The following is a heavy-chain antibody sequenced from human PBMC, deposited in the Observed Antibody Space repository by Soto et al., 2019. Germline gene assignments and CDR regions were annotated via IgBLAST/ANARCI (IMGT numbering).Heavy chain of an antibody. Sequence: QVQLQQSGPGLVKPSETLSLTCSVSAGSMRNYYWSWIRQPPGKGLEWSGNVDDSGTTKYNPSLRSRVTISVDTSTNPFSLKLSPVIAADTAVYYCSRDVSCSVGSCYPNDWFDPWGQRTLVTVSS. CDR2: VDDSGTT. J-gene: IGHJ5*02. CDR3: SRDVSCSVGSCYPNDWFDP. CDR1: AGSMRNYY. D-gene: IGHD2-15*01. V-gene: IGHV4-59*01.